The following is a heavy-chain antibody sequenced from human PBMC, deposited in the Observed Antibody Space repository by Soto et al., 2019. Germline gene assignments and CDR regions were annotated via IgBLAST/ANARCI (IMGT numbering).Heavy chain of an antibody. CDR1: GGSISSYY. J-gene: IGHJ4*02. Sequence: SETLSLTCTVSGGSISSYYWIWIRQPPGKGLEWIGYIYYSGSTNYNPSLKSRVTISVDTSKNQFSLKLSSVTAADTAVYYCARGPDGDYVNYWGQGTLVTVSS. V-gene: IGHV4-59*01. D-gene: IGHD4-17*01. CDR3: ARGPDGDYVNY. CDR2: IYYSGST.